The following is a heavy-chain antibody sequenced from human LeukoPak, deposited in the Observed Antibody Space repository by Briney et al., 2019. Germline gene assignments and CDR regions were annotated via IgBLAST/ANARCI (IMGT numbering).Heavy chain of an antibody. J-gene: IGHJ4*02. V-gene: IGHV3-74*01. D-gene: IGHD3-22*01. CDR1: GFTFSSYW. CDR2: INSDGSST. CDR3: AREDLGDPGEGSRGPLDY. Sequence: GGSLRLSCAASGFTFSSYWMHWVRQAPGKGLVRVSRINSDGSSTSYADSVKGRFTISRDNAKNTLYLQMNSLRAEDTAVYYCAREDLGDPGEGSRGPLDYWGQGTLVTVSS.